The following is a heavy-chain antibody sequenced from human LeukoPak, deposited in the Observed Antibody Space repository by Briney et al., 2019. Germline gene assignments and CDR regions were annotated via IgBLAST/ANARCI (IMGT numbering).Heavy chain of an antibody. CDR3: AGKGPYYDFWSGPGPYYYYMDV. CDR2: IIPIFGTA. D-gene: IGHD3-3*01. CDR1: GGTFSSYA. V-gene: IGHV1-69*13. Sequence: ASVKVSCKASGGTFSSYAISWVRQAPGQGLEWMGGIIPIFGTANYAQKFQGRVTITADESTSTAYMELSSLRSEDTAVYYCAGKGPYYDFWSGPGPYYYYMDVWGKGTTVTVSS. J-gene: IGHJ6*03.